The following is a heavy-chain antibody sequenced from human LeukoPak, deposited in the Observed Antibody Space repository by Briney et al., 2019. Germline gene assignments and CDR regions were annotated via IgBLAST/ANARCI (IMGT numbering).Heavy chain of an antibody. CDR1: GFTFSDYY. V-gene: IGHV3-11*01. J-gene: IGHJ4*02. CDR2: ISSSGSTI. CDR3: ARVNTYYDILTGYFTFDY. Sequence: GGSLRLSCAVSGFTFSDYYMSWIRQSPGKGLEWVSYISSSGSTIYYADSVKGRFTISMDNAKNSLYLQMNSLRAEDTAVYYCARVNTYYDILTGYFTFDYWGQGTLVTVSS. D-gene: IGHD3-9*01.